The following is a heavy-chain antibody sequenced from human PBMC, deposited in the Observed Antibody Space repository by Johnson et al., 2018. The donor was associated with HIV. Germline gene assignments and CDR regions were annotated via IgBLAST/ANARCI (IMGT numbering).Heavy chain of an antibody. D-gene: IGHD6-6*01. J-gene: IGHJ3*02. Sequence: VHLVESGGGLVQPGGSLRLSCAVSGFTFSYYWMSWVRQAPGKGLEWVANIKQDGSEKYYVDSVKGRFTISRDNAKKSLYLQMNSLRAEDTAVYYCARELRIAARGLAFDIWGQGTMVTVSS. CDR2: IKQDGSEK. V-gene: IGHV3-7*05. CDR1: GFTFSYYW. CDR3: ARELRIAARGLAFDI.